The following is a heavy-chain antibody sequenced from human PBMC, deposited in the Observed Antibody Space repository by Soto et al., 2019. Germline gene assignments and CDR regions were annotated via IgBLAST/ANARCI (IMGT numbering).Heavy chain of an antibody. Sequence: GGSLRLSCAASGFTFSTYWMNWVRQAPGKGLEWVANIKQDGSEKYYVDSVKGRFAISRDNAKDSLFLQMNNLRAEDTAVYYCATDMRANAFDIWGQGTMVTVSS. CDR2: IKQDGSEK. V-gene: IGHV3-7*01. CDR3: ATDMRANAFDI. J-gene: IGHJ3*02. D-gene: IGHD3-16*01. CDR1: GFTFSTYW.